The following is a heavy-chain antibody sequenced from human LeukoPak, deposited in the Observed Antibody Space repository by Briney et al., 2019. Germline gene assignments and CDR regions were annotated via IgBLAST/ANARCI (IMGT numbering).Heavy chain of an antibody. J-gene: IGHJ4*02. Sequence: PSETLSLTCTVSGGSISSSSYYWGWIRQPPGKGLEWIGSIYYSGSTYYNPSLKSRVTISVDTSKNQFSLKLSSVTAADTAVYYCARRGVRTTVVTPPFDYWGQGTLVTVSS. D-gene: IGHD4-23*01. CDR2: IYYSGST. CDR1: GGSISSSSYY. V-gene: IGHV4-39*01. CDR3: ARRGVRTTVVTPPFDY.